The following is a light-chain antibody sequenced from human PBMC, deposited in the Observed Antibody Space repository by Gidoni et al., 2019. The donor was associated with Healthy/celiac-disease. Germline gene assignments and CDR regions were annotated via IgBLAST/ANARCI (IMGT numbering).Light chain of an antibody. CDR3: QQSYSTSALT. CDR1: QSISSY. J-gene: IGKJ4*01. Sequence: IQLTHSPSPLSASVGDRVTITCRSSQSISSYINWYQQKPGKAPKHLIYDASSLQRGGPSRCSGSGCGTDVTLISSRLQHEDCATYYCQQSYSTSALTFGGGTKVEIK. V-gene: IGKV1-39*01. CDR2: DAS.